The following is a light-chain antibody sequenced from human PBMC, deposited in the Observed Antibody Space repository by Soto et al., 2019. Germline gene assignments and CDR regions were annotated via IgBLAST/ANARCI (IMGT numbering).Light chain of an antibody. CDR3: CSYAGSYTLWV. J-gene: IGLJ3*02. CDR1: SSDVGGYNY. Sequence: QSALTQPRSVSGSPGQSVTISCTGTSSDVGGYNYVSWYQQYPGKAPKLIIYDVSKRPSGVPDRFSGSKSGNTASLTISGLQAEDEADYDCCSYAGSYTLWVFGGGTKRTVL. V-gene: IGLV2-11*01. CDR2: DVS.